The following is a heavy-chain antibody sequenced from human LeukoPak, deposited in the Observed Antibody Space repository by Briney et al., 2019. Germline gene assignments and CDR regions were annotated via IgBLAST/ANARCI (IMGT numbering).Heavy chain of an antibody. V-gene: IGHV4-34*01. CDR2: INHSGST. CDR1: GGSFSGYY. J-gene: IGHJ4*02. CDR3: ARGTGFYDSSGHYYWGYFDS. D-gene: IGHD3-22*01. Sequence: KPSETLSLTCAVYGGSFSGYYWSWIRQPPGKGLEWIGEINHSGSTNYNPSLKSRVTISVDTSKNQFSLKLSSVTAADTAIYYCARGTGFYDSSGHYYWGYFDSWGQGTLVPVSS.